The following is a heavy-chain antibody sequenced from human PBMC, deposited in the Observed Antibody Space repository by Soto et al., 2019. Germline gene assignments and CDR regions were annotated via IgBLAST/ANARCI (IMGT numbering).Heavy chain of an antibody. V-gene: IGHV3-64D*06. CDR3: VKGNQLLRYYLDN. CDR2: ITCNGDNT. CDR1: FA. D-gene: IGHD2-15*01. Sequence: FARRWILQTPGKGLEYVSGITCNGDNTYHADSVKGRFTISRDNSKNTLYLQMSSLRVEDTAVYYCVKGNQLLRYYLDNWGQGAFVT. J-gene: IGHJ4*02.